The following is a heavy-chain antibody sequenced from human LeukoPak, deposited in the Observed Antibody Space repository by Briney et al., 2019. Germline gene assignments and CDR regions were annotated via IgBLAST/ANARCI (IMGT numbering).Heavy chain of an antibody. CDR3: ARVFRGYCSSTSCYGFGYYGLDV. CDR2: IIPILGIA. D-gene: IGHD2-2*01. J-gene: IGHJ6*02. Sequence: GASVKVSCKPSGGTFSSYAISWVRQAPGQGLEWMGRIIPILGIANDAQKSQGRVTITADKSTSTAYMELSSLRSEDTAVYSCARVFRGYCSSTSCYGFGYYGLDVWGQGTTVTVSS. V-gene: IGHV1-69*04. CDR1: GGTFSSYA.